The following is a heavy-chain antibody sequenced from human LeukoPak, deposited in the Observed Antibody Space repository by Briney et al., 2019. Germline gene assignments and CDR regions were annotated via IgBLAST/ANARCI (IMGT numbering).Heavy chain of an antibody. V-gene: IGHV4-34*01. CDR2: INHSGST. D-gene: IGHD1-26*01. CDR3: AREAYVGATTTTTYPIDY. CDR1: GGSFSGYY. Sequence: SETLSLTCAVYGGSFSGYYWSWIRQPPGKGLEWIGEINHSGSTNYNPSLKSRVTISVDTSKNQFSLKLSSVTAADTAVYYCAREAYVGATTTTTYPIDYWGQGTLVTVSS. J-gene: IGHJ4*02.